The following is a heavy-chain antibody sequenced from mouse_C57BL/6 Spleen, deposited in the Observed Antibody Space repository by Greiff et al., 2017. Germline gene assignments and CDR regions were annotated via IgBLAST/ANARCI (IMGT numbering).Heavy chain of an antibody. CDR3: ARGGTVVATRWYFDV. Sequence: VQLQQSGAELVKPGASVKISCKASGYAFSSYWMNWVKQRPGKGLEWIGQIYPGDGDTNYNGKFKGKATLTADKSSSTAYMQLSSLTSEDSAVYFCARGGTVVATRWYFDVWGTGTTVTVSS. CDR2: IYPGDGDT. J-gene: IGHJ1*03. V-gene: IGHV1-80*01. CDR1: GYAFSSYW. D-gene: IGHD1-1*01.